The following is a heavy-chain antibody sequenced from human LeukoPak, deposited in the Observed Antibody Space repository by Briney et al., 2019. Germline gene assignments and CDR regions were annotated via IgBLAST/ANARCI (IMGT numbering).Heavy chain of an antibody. CDR2: IYYTGGT. Sequence: PSETLSLTCTGSGGSINSGSYYWGWIRQPPGRGLEWIGRIYYTGGTYYNSSLESRVTISIDTSKNQFSLKLTSVTAADTAVYYCARLAEGYYFGSGGFRTAYYYYYMDVWGKGTTVTISS. CDR3: ARLAEGYYFGSGGFRTAYYYYYMDV. D-gene: IGHD3-10*01. V-gene: IGHV4-39*01. CDR1: GGSINSGSYY. J-gene: IGHJ6*03.